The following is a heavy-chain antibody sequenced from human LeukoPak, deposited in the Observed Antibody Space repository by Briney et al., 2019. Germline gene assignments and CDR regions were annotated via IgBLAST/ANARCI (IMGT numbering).Heavy chain of an antibody. CDR1: GYTFTSYY. D-gene: IGHD3-10*01. V-gene: IGHV1-46*01. Sequence: ASVKVSCKASGYTFTSYYMHWVRQTPGQGLEWMGIINPSGGSTSYAQKFQGRVTMTRDTSKSTVYMELSSVRSEDTAVCYCAREDGSCHRGLDYWGQGTLVTVSS. CDR2: INPSGGST. J-gene: IGHJ4*02. CDR3: AREDGSCHRGLDY.